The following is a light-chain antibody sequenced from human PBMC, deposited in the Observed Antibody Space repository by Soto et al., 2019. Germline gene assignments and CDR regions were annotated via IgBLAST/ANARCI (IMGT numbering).Light chain of an antibody. CDR2: GNN. J-gene: IGLJ1*01. CDR1: SSNIGSVYD. CDR3: QSYDSSLSGYV. Sequence: QCVLTQPPSVSGAPGQRVTISCPGGSSNIGSVYDVHWYQQLPGAAPKLLIYGNNNRPSGVPDRFFGSKSGTSASLAITGLQAEDEADYYCQSYDSSLSGYVFGTGTKVTVL. V-gene: IGLV1-40*01.